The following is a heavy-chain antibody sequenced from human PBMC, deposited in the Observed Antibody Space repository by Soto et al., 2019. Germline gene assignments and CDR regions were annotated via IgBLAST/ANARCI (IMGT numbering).Heavy chain of an antibody. CDR1: GFTFSSYA. J-gene: IGHJ4*02. CDR2: ISYDGSNK. Sequence: PGGSLRLSCAASGFTFSSYAMHWVRQAPGKGLEWVAVISYDGSNKYYADSVKGRFTISRDNSKNTLYPQMNSLRAEDTAVYYCARPAENYYDSSGLDYWGQGTLVTVSS. V-gene: IGHV3-30-3*01. D-gene: IGHD3-22*01. CDR3: ARPAENYYDSSGLDY.